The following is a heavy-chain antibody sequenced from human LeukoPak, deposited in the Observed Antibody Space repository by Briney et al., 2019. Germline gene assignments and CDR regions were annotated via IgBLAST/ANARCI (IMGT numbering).Heavy chain of an antibody. CDR2: ISSSSSTI. CDR1: GFTFSSYS. J-gene: IGHJ6*03. CDR3: ARAGYDFWSGYFYYYYYMDV. Sequence: GGSLRLSCAASGFTFSSYSMNWVRQAPGKGLEGVSYISSSSSTIYYADSVKGRFTISRDNAKNSLYLQMNRLRAEDTAVYYCARAGYDFWSGYFYYYYYMDVWGKGPTVLVSS. V-gene: IGHV3-48*04. D-gene: IGHD3-3*01.